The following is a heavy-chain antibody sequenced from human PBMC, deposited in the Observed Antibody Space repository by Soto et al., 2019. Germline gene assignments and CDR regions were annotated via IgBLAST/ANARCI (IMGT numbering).Heavy chain of an antibody. V-gene: IGHV3-23*01. CDR3: AIGGYVDWLPFDY. CDR1: GFTFSSYA. D-gene: IGHD3-9*01. Sequence: PGWSLRLSCAASGFTFSSYAMSWVRQAPGKGLEWVSAISGSGGSTYYADSVKGRFTISRDNSKNTLYLQMNSLRAEDTAVYYCAIGGYVDWLPFDYWGQGTLFTVSS. CDR2: ISGSGGST. J-gene: IGHJ4*02.